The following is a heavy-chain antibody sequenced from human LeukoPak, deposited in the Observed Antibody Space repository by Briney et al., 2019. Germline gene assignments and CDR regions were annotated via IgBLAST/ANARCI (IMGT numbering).Heavy chain of an antibody. Sequence: GGSLRLSCAASGFTFSSYAMHWVRQAPGKGLEWVTVISYDGSNKYYADSVKGRFTISRDNSKNTLYLQMNSLRAEDTAVYYCARASKQWLLGGRYYYYYMDVWGKGTTVTVSS. CDR1: GFTFSSYA. CDR3: ARASKQWLLGGRYYYYYMDV. D-gene: IGHD6-19*01. V-gene: IGHV3-30*04. J-gene: IGHJ6*03. CDR2: ISYDGSNK.